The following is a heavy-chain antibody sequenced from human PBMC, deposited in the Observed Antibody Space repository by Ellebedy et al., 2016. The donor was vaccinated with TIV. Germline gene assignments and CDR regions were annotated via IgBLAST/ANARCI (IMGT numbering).Heavy chain of an antibody. Sequence: GESLKISXAASGFTFDDYGMSWVRQAPGKGLEWVSGINWNGGSTGYADSVKGRFTISRDNAKNSLYLQMNSLRAEDTALYYCASAYSGSYGDAFDIWGQGTMVTVSS. CDR1: GFTFDDYG. D-gene: IGHD1-26*01. CDR3: ASAYSGSYGDAFDI. CDR2: INWNGGST. V-gene: IGHV3-20*04. J-gene: IGHJ3*02.